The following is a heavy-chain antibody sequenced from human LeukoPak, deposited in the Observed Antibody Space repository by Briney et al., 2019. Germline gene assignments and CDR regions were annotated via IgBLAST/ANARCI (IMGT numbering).Heavy chain of an antibody. Sequence: GGSLRLSCATFGFTFSNYAMNWVRQAPGKGLEWVSGISASGDSPYYADSVKGRFTISRDNSKNTLYLQMNSLRAEDTALYYCAKDYYWDYDSSGYMYYFDYWGQGTLVTVSS. D-gene: IGHD3-22*01. CDR2: ISASGDSP. CDR3: AKDYYWDYDSSGYMYYFDY. V-gene: IGHV3-23*01. CDR1: GFTFSNYA. J-gene: IGHJ4*02.